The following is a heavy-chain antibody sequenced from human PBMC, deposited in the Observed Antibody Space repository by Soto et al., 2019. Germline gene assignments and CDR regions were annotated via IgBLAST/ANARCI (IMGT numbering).Heavy chain of an antibody. V-gene: IGHV3-21*01. Sequence: GGSLRLSCAASGFTFSSYSMNWVRQAPGKGLEWVSSISSSSSYIYYADSMKGRFTISRDNAKNSLYLQMNSLRAEDTAVYYCARDRYDFWSGYWVYWGQGTLVTVSS. CDR1: GFTFSSYS. CDR3: ARDRYDFWSGYWVY. CDR2: ISSSSSYI. J-gene: IGHJ4*02. D-gene: IGHD3-3*01.